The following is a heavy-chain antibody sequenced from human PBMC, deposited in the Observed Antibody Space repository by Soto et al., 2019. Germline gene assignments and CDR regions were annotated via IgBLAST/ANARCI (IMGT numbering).Heavy chain of an antibody. J-gene: IGHJ5*01. Sequence: PGGSLRFSCEASGFTFYTYAMIWVRQAPGKGLEWVTAIDSDGTDTYYADFVKGRFTVSRDNSKNTLCLQMRSLTAEDTALYYCAKGRLAVGSDWFDSWGPGTLVT. CDR3: AKGRLAVGSDWFDS. V-gene: IGHV3-23*05. CDR2: IDSDGTDT. D-gene: IGHD1-26*01. CDR1: GFTFYTYA.